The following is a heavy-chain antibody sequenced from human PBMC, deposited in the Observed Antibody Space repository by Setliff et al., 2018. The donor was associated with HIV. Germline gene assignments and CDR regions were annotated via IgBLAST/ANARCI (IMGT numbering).Heavy chain of an antibody. J-gene: IGHJ4*02. CDR3: AKSQVRYSSGWFFFDY. D-gene: IGHD6-19*01. CDR1: GFTFSSYA. Sequence: PGGSLRLSCAASGFTFSSYAMSWVRQAPGKGLEWVSAISGSGGSTYYADSVKGRFTISRDNSKNTLYLQINSLRAEDTAVYYCAKSQVRYSSGWFFFDYWGQGTLVTVSS. V-gene: IGHV3-23*01. CDR2: ISGSGGST.